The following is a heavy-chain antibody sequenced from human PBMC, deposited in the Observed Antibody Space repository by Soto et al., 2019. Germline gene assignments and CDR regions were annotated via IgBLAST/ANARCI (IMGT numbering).Heavy chain of an antibody. Sequence: QVQLQESGPGLVKPSQTLSLTCTVSGGSISSGGYYWSWIRQHPGKGLEWIGYIYYSGSTYYNPSLKSRVTISVDTSKNQFPLKLSSVTAADTAVYYCAREEGGGYDHRWFAPWGQGTLVTVSS. D-gene: IGHD5-12*01. CDR3: AREEGGGYDHRWFAP. CDR1: GGSISSGGYY. CDR2: IYYSGST. J-gene: IGHJ5*02. V-gene: IGHV4-31*03.